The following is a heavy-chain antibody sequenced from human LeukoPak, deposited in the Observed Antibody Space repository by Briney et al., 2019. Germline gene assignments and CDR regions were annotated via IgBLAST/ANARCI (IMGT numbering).Heavy chain of an antibody. Sequence: GGSLRLSCAASGFTFSSYAMSWVRQAPGKGLEWVSAISGSGGSTYYADSVKGRFTISRDNSKNTLYLQMNSLRAEDTAVYYCARDRSYYDSSGYYFCLDYWGQGTLVTVSS. CDR3: ARDRSYYDSSGYYFCLDY. V-gene: IGHV3-23*01. CDR2: ISGSGGST. CDR1: GFTFSSYA. J-gene: IGHJ4*02. D-gene: IGHD3-22*01.